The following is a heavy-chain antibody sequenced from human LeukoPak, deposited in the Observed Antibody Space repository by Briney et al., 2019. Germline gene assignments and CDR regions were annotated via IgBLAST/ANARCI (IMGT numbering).Heavy chain of an antibody. Sequence: SETLSLTCTVSGYSVSSGYYWGWIRQPPGKGLEWIGIIYHSGSTYFNPSLKSRVTISVDTSKNQFSLKLTSVTAADTAVYYCARDVPTVQLWRTDAFDIWGQGTMVTVSS. J-gene: IGHJ3*02. V-gene: IGHV4-38-2*02. CDR3: ARDVPTVQLWRTDAFDI. CDR2: IYHSGST. CDR1: GYSVSSGYY. D-gene: IGHD5-18*01.